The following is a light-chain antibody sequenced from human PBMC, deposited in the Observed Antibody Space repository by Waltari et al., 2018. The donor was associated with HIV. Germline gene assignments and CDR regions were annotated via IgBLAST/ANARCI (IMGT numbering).Light chain of an antibody. Sequence: EIVLTQSPGTLSLSPGERATLPCRASQNLKNNELAWYQQKPGQAPRLFIFDASSRATGIPDRFSGSGSGTDFTLTISRLEPEDFAVYYCQQYYLSPQTFGLGTKVEIK. CDR2: DAS. CDR1: QNLKNNE. J-gene: IGKJ1*01. V-gene: IGKV3-20*01. CDR3: QQYYLSPQT.